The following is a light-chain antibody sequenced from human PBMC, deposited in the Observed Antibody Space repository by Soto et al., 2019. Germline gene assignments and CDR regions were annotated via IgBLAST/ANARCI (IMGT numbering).Light chain of an antibody. CDR3: QQYNNWPPMYT. CDR2: GAS. Sequence: EIVMPQSPATLSVSPGERATLSCRASQSVSSNLAWYQQKPGQAPRLLIYGASTRATGIRARSSGSRSGTECTLTISSLQSEDFAVYYCQQYNNWPPMYTFGQGTKLEIK. V-gene: IGKV3-15*01. CDR1: QSVSSN. J-gene: IGKJ2*01.